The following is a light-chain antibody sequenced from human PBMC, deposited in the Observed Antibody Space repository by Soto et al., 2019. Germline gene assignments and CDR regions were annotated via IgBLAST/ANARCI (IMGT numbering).Light chain of an antibody. Sequence: DIQMTQSPSSLSASVGDRVTITCQASQDIKNYLNWYQQKPGKAPKLLIYEASNLETGVPSRFSGSGSGRSFTFTISSLQPEYIETYSCQQCDDFITFGGGTRIEIK. CDR1: QDIKNY. CDR3: QQCDDFIT. J-gene: IGKJ4*01. V-gene: IGKV1-33*01. CDR2: EAS.